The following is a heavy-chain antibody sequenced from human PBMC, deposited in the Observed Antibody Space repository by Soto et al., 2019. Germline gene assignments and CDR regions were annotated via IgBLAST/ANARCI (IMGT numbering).Heavy chain of an antibody. CDR3: ARELYDILTGYPLPYYGMDV. D-gene: IGHD3-9*01. Sequence: GGSLRLSCAASGFTFSSYGMHWVRQAPGKGLEWVAVIWYDGSNKYYADSVKGRFTISRDNSKNTLYLQMNSLRAEDTAVYYCARELYDILTGYPLPYYGMDVWGQGTTVTVS. CDR2: IWYDGSNK. J-gene: IGHJ6*02. V-gene: IGHV3-33*01. CDR1: GFTFSSYG.